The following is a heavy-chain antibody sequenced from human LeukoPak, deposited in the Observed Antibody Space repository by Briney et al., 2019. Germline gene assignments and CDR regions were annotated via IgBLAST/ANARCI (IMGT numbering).Heavy chain of an antibody. Sequence: SETLSLTCTVSGGSISSYYWSWIRQPPGKGLEWIGYIYYSGSTNYNPSLKSRVTISVDTSKNQFSLKLSSVTAADTAVYYCASNGAARPTYWYFDLWGRGTLVTVSS. D-gene: IGHD6-6*01. CDR1: GGSISSYY. CDR3: ASNGAARPTYWYFDL. J-gene: IGHJ2*01. V-gene: IGHV4-59*01. CDR2: IYYSGST.